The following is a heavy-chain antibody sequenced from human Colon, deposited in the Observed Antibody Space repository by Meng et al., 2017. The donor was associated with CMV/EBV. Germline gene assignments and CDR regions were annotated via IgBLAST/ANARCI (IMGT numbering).Heavy chain of an antibody. J-gene: IGHJ4*02. Sequence: ASVKVSCKASGYTFTSYGISWVRQAPGQGLEWMGWISAYNGNTNYAQKLQGRVTITTDDSTNTAFMELNRLTSEDTATYYCARRNCRSQSCFQFSFDSWDQGTLVTVSS. CDR1: GYTFTSYG. CDR2: ISAYNGNT. V-gene: IGHV1-18*01. CDR3: ARRNCRSQSCFQFSFDS. D-gene: IGHD2-15*01.